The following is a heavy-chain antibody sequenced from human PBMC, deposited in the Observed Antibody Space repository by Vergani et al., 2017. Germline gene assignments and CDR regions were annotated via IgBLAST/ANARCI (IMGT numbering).Heavy chain of an antibody. CDR2: MDYSGST. Sequence: QVQLQESGPGLVKPSETLSLTCTVSGDSVISTDYHWGWIRQPPGKGLEWIGSMDYSGSTSYNPSLGSLISISFETPKYQFSLRLTSVTAADTAVYYCASKRGACRAAYCHSYDFWGPGTLVGVSS. D-gene: IGHD2-15*01. CDR1: GDSVISTDYH. CDR3: ASKRGACRAAYCHSYDF. J-gene: IGHJ4*02. V-gene: IGHV4-39*01.